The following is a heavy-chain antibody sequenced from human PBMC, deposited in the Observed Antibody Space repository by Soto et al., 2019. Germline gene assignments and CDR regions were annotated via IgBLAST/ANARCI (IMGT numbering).Heavy chain of an antibody. CDR1: GFTFSSYA. D-gene: IGHD3-22*01. CDR2: ISGSGGST. V-gene: IGHV3-23*01. Sequence: PGGSLRLSCAASGFTFSSYAMSWVRQAPGKGLEWVSAISGSGGSTYYADSVKGRFTISRDNSKNTLYLQMNSLRAEDTAVYYCAKDGPNYYDSSGYPYTWGQGTLVTVSS. CDR3: AKDGPNYYDSSGYPYT. J-gene: IGHJ5*02.